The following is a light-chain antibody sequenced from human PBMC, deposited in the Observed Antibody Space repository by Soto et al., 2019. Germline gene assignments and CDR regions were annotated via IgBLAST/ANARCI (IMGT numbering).Light chain of an antibody. CDR3: AAWDDSLNGHVV. J-gene: IGLJ2*01. Sequence: QSVLTQPPSASGTPGQRVTISCSGSNSNIGSNTVNWYRQLPGTAPKLLIYRNNQRPSGVPDRFSGSKSGTSASLAISGLQSEDEADYYCAAWDDSLNGHVVFGGGTKVTVL. CDR2: RNN. CDR1: NSNIGSNT. V-gene: IGLV1-44*01.